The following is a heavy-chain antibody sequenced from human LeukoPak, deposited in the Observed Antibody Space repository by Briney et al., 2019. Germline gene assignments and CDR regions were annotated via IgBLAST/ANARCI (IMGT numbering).Heavy chain of an antibody. CDR2: INHSGST. V-gene: IGHV4-34*01. CDR3: ARGFGSSSYDY. J-gene: IGHJ4*02. D-gene: IGHD6-6*01. CDR1: GGSFSGYY. Sequence: SETLSLTCAVYGGSFSGYYWSWIRQPPGKGLEWIGEINHSGSTNYNPSLKSRVTISVDTSKNQFSLKLSSVTAADTAVYYCARGFGSSSYDYWGQGTPVTVSS.